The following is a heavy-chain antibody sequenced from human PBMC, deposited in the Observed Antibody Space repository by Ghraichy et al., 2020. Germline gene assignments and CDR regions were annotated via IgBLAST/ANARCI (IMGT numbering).Heavy chain of an antibody. CDR1: GFSFSAYW. CDR2: INQGGSQK. D-gene: IGHD4-17*01. Sequence: GGSLRLSCAASGFSFSAYWVTWVRQAPGMGLEWVANINQGGSQKYYVDSVKGRFTISRDNAKNSLYLQMNSLRAEDTAVYYCARDPRCPDYWGQGALVTVSS. J-gene: IGHJ4*02. V-gene: IGHV3-7*01. CDR3: ARDPRCPDY.